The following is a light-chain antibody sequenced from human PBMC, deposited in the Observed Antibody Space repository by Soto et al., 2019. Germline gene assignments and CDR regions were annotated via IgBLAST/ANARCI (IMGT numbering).Light chain of an antibody. CDR1: ISNIGKNY. CDR2: DNN. CDR3: GTWDSSLSAPNWV. J-gene: IGLJ3*02. V-gene: IGLV1-51*01. Sequence: QSVLTQPPSVSAAPGQKVTISCSGSISNIGKNYVSWYQQLPGTAPKVLIYDNNKRPSGIPDRFSGSKSGTSATLGITGLQTGYEADYYCGTWDSSLSAPNWVFGGGTKLTVL.